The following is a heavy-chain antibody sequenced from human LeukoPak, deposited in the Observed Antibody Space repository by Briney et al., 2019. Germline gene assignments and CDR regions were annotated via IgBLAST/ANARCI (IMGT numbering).Heavy chain of an antibody. CDR3: ARSLGRRRIAAAGMDYFDY. J-gene: IGHJ4*02. CDR2: INWNGNST. D-gene: IGHD6-13*01. Sequence: AGGSLRLSCAASGFTFDDYGMSWVRQAPGKGLEWVSAINWNGNSTGYADSVKGRFTISRDNAKNSLYLQMNSLRAEDTALYYCARSLGRRRIAAAGMDYFDYWGQGTLVTVSS. V-gene: IGHV3-20*04. CDR1: GFTFDDYG.